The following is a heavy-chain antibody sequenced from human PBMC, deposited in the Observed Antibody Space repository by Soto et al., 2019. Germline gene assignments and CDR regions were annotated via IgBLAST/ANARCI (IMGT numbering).Heavy chain of an antibody. CDR2: IKSKADGETT. Sequence: EVQLVESGGGLVKPGGSLGLSCGASGFSFNNVWMHWVRQAPGRGLEWVGRIKSKADGETTDYAEPVKGRFTVSRDDSKNTVYLQINSRKTEDTAVYYCTAYYDLGSGHPPLWGQGTLVTVSS. D-gene: IGHD3-3*01. V-gene: IGHV3-15*07. J-gene: IGHJ4*02. CDR1: GFSFNNVW. CDR3: TAYYDLGSGHPPL.